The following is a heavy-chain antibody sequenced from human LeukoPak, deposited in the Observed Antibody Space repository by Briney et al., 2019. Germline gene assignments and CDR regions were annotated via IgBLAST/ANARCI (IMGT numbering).Heavy chain of an antibody. Sequence: SETLSLTCAVYGGSFSGYYWSWIRQPPGKGLEWIGEINHSGSTNYNPSLKSRGTISVDRSKNQFSLKLSSVTAADKAVYYCSVTRGHYYYYMDVWGKGTTVTVSS. CDR1: GGSFSGYY. V-gene: IGHV4-34*01. CDR3: SVTRGHYYYYMDV. J-gene: IGHJ6*03. D-gene: IGHD4-11*01. CDR2: INHSGST.